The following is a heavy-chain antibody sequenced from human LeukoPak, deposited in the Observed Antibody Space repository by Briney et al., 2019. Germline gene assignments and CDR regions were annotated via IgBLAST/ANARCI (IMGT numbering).Heavy chain of an antibody. Sequence: SETLSLTCAVYGGSFSGYYWSWIRQPPGKGLEWIGEINHSGSTNYNPSLKSRVTMSVDTSKNQFSLKLSSVTAADTAVYYCARDHNWFDPWGQGTLVTVSS. J-gene: IGHJ5*02. CDR2: INHSGST. V-gene: IGHV4-34*01. CDR3: ARDHNWFDP. CDR1: GGSFSGYY.